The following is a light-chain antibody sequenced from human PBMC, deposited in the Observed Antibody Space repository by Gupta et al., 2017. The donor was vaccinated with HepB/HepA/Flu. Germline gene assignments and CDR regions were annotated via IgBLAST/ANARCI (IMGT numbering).Light chain of an antibody. CDR2: DAS. CDR3: QHRSNWPPS. J-gene: IGKJ2*03. CDR1: QSISSY. Sequence: EIVVTQSPVTVSLSPGERATLSCRASQSISSYLAWYQQKPGQAPRLLIYDASNRATGIPARFSGSGSGTDFTLTISGLEPEDFAVYYCQHRSNWPPSFGQGTKLEIK. V-gene: IGKV3-11*01.